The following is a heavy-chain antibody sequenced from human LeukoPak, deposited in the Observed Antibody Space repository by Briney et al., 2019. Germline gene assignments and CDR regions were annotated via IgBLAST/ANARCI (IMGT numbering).Heavy chain of an antibody. CDR3: ARMAQHYDFWSGYLNWFDP. Sequence: ASVKVSCKASGYNFTSYGISWVRQAPGQGLEWIGWISAYNGNTNYAQKLQGRVTMTTDTSTSTAYMELRSLRSDDTAVYYCARMAQHYDFWSGYLNWFDPWGQGTLVTVSS. J-gene: IGHJ5*02. CDR2: ISAYNGNT. CDR1: GYNFTSYG. D-gene: IGHD3-3*01. V-gene: IGHV1-18*01.